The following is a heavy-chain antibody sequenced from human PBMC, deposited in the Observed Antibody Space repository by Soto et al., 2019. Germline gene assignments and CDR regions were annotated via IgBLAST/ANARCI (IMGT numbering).Heavy chain of an antibody. CDR3: AKVMEWLVPGY. CDR2: ISGSGGST. D-gene: IGHD6-19*01. Sequence: PGESLKISCAASGFTFSSYAMSWVRQAPGKGLEWVSAISGSGGSTYYADSVKGRFTISRDNSKNTLYLQMNSLRAEDTAVYYCAKVMEWLVPGYWGQGTLVTVSS. J-gene: IGHJ4*02. V-gene: IGHV3-23*01. CDR1: GFTFSSYA.